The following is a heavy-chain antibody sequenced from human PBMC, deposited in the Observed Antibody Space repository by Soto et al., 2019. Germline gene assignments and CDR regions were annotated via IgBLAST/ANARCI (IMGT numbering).Heavy chain of an antibody. CDR2: IYSGGAT. V-gene: IGHV4-39*01. CDR1: GGSISGSISY. J-gene: IGHJ4*02. CDR3: AVHAPYGYSPFDL. Sequence: QLQLQESGTRLVKPSETLSLTCTVSGGSISGSISYWGWIRQPPEKGLEWIVSIYSGGATSYSPSLKSRVNLSVDTSKNLSSLTLTSATAAYTAVYFCAVHAPYGYSPFDLRGQGALVTGSS. D-gene: IGHD4-17*01.